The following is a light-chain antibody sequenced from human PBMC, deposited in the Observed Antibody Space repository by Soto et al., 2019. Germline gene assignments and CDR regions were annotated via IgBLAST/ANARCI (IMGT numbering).Light chain of an antibody. Sequence: EIVMTQSPATLSVSPGERATLSCRASQSITGNLTWYQQKHGQAPRLLIYDASTRATGIPARFSGSGSGTEFTLTISSLQSEDFAVYYCQQYNNWPLTFGGGTKVEIK. CDR3: QQYNNWPLT. CDR2: DAS. V-gene: IGKV3-15*01. CDR1: QSITGN. J-gene: IGKJ4*01.